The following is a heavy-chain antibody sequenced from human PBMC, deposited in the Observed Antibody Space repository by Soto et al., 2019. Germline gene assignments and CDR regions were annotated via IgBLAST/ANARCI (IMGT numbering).Heavy chain of an antibody. V-gene: IGHV3-23*01. J-gene: IGHJ3*02. D-gene: IGHD3-22*01. CDR2: ISGSGTSI. CDR1: GFTFSNYA. Sequence: EVQLLESGGDLVQPGGSLRLSCAASGFTFSNYAMSWVRQAPGKGLEWVSAISGSGTSIYYADSVKGRFTISRDNSKNTLYLQMSSLRAEDTAVYYCAKDNRIVADAFHIWGQGTMVTVSS. CDR3: AKDNRIVADAFHI.